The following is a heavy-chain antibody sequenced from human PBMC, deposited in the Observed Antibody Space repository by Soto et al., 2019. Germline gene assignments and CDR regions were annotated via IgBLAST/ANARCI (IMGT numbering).Heavy chain of an antibody. J-gene: IGHJ4*02. CDR2: MNPYNGNT. CDR3: ARRKERSGPHYFDY. CDR1: GYTFNTYD. Sequence: GASVKVSCKASGYTFNTYDIYWMRQASGQGLEWMGWMNPYNGNTGYAQKFQGRVTVTRNTSISTVYMELSGLRPDDTAVYYCARRKERSGPHYFDYRGQGSQVTVSS. V-gene: IGHV1-8*01.